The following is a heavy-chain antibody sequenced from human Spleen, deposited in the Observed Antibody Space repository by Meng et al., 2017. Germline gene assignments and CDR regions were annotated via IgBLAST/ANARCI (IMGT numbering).Heavy chain of an antibody. CDR3: ARDRTTPDY. D-gene: IGHD2/OR15-2a*01. Sequence: GESLKISCAASGYTFSNYWMSWVRQAPGKGLEWVANIKQDGGEKYYVDSVKGRFTISRDNAKNSVYLQMNSLRAEDTAVYFCARDRTTPDYWGQGTLVTVSS. CDR2: IKQDGGEK. CDR1: GYTFSNYW. J-gene: IGHJ4*02. V-gene: IGHV3-7*01.